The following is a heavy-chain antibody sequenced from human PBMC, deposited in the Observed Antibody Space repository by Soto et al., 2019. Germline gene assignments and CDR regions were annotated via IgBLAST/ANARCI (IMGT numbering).Heavy chain of an antibody. V-gene: IGHV3-74*01. Sequence: EVQLVESGGGLVQPGGALSLSCAASGITLSNYWVHWVRQAPGKGLVWVSRISSDGSSTSYADSVKGRFTISRDNAKNTLYLQTNSLRAEDTAVYYCAYSTSGCPTWGQGTLVTVSS. CDR1: GITLSNYW. CDR3: AYSTSGCPT. CDR2: ISSDGSST. D-gene: IGHD6-19*01. J-gene: IGHJ4*02.